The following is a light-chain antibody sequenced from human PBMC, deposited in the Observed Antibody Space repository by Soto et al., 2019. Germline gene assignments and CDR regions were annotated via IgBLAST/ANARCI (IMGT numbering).Light chain of an antibody. CDR3: SSYADSNNYV. V-gene: IGLV2-8*01. Sequence: SALTQPPSASGSPGQSVTISCTGTSSDVGGYNYVSWYQQHPGKAPKLMIYEVSKRPSGVPDRFSGSKSANTASLTVSGLQAEDEADYYCSSYADSNNYVFGTGTKVTVL. CDR1: SSDVGGYNY. CDR2: EVS. J-gene: IGLJ1*01.